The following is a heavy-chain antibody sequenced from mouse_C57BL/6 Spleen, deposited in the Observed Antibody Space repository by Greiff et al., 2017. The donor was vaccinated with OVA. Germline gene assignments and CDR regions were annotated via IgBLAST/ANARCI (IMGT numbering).Heavy chain of an antibody. CDR2: ISYDGSN. D-gene: IGHD2-3*01. J-gene: IGHJ2*01. CDR3: AREGGHDGYSRCDY. CDR1: GYSITSGYY. Sequence: DVKLQESGPGLVKPSQSLSLTCSVTGYSITSGYYWNWIRQFPGNKLEWMGYISYDGSNNYNPSLKNRISITRDTSKNQFFLKLNSVTTEDTATYYCAREGGHDGYSRCDYWGKGTTPKFSS. V-gene: IGHV3-6*01.